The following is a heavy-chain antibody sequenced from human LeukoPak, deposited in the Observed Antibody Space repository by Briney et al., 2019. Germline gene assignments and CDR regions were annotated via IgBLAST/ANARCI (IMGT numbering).Heavy chain of an antibody. J-gene: IGHJ4*02. V-gene: IGHV4-59*01. CDR1: GGSISSYY. CDR2: IHYSGST. D-gene: IGHD5-18*01. CDR3: ARVDGYSCGHQLEPYFDY. Sequence: SETLSLTCTVSGGSISSYYWSWIRQPPGKGLQWIGYIHYSGSTNYNPSLKSRVTISVDTSKNQFSLKLSSVTAADTAVYYCARVDGYSCGHQLEPYFDYWGQGTLVTVSS.